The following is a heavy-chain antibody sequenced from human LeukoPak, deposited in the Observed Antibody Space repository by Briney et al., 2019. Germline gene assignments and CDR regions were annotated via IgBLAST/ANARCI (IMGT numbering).Heavy chain of an antibody. Sequence: PSETLSLTCTVSGGSISSYYWSWIRQPPGKGLEWIGYIYYSGSTNYNPSLKSRVTISVDTSKNQFSLKLSSVTAADTAVYYCARDGGATVTENSYYYYYGMDVWGQGTTVTVSS. V-gene: IGHV4-59*01. D-gene: IGHD4-17*01. J-gene: IGHJ6*02. CDR2: IYYSGST. CDR1: GGSISSYY. CDR3: ARDGGATVTENSYYYYYGMDV.